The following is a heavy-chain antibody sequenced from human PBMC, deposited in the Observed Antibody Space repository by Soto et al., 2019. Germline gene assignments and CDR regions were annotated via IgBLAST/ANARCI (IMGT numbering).Heavy chain of an antibody. J-gene: IGHJ4*02. CDR3: ARVQRRWLNSDY. CDR2: IYNGGIP. Sequence: SETLSLTCTVSGGSVSSQYWSWIRQPAGKGLEWIGRIYNGGIPLIHPSLESRVALSLDTSKNQFSLTLSSVTAADTAVYFCARVQRRWLNSDYWGQGTLVTVSS. V-gene: IGHV4-4*07. CDR1: GGSVSSQY. D-gene: IGHD5-12*01.